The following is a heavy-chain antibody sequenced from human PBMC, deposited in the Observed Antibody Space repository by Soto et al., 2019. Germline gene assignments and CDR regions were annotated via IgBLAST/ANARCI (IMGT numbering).Heavy chain of an antibody. Sequence: ASVKASCKVSGYTLTELSMHWVRQAPGKGLEWMGGFDPEDGETIYAQKFQGRGTMTEDTSTDTAYMELSSLRSEDTAVYYCATAFLGVTMIVVASEPHAFDIWGQGTMVTVSS. CDR3: ATAFLGVTMIVVASEPHAFDI. D-gene: IGHD3-22*01. J-gene: IGHJ3*02. CDR1: GYTLTELS. CDR2: FDPEDGET. V-gene: IGHV1-24*01.